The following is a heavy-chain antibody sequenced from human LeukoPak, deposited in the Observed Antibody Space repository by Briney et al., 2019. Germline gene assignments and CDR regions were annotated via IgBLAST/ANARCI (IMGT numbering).Heavy chain of an antibody. D-gene: IGHD2-2*01. CDR3: ARVRRYLGGIVVVPASPGWFDP. J-gene: IGHJ5*02. V-gene: IGHV4-34*01. CDR1: GGSFSGYY. Sequence: KPSETLSLTCAVYGGSFSGYYWSWIRQPPGKGLEWIGEINHSGSTNYNPSLKSRVTISVDTSKNQFSLKLSSVNAADTAVYYCARVRRYLGGIVVVPASPGWFDPWGQGTLVTVSS. CDR2: INHSGST.